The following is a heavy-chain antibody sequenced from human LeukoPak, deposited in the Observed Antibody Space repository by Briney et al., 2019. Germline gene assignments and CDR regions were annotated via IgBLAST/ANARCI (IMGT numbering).Heavy chain of an antibody. Sequence: GGSLRLSCAASGFTFSSYWMSWVRQAPGKGLEWVANIKQDGSEKYYVDSVKGRFTISRDNAKNSLYLQMNSLRAEDTAVYYCARVLWAHIFVVVPAAIGLDYWGQGTLVTVSS. V-gene: IGHV3-7*03. J-gene: IGHJ4*02. D-gene: IGHD2-2*01. CDR2: IKQDGSEK. CDR1: GFTFSSYW. CDR3: ARVLWAHIFVVVPAAIGLDY.